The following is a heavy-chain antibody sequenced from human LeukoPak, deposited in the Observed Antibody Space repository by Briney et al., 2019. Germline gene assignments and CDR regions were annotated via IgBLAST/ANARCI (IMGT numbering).Heavy chain of an antibody. D-gene: IGHD1-1*01. Sequence: GGSLRLSCAASGFTFSSYSMNWVRQAPGKGLVWVSYIGSSHSTIYYADSVKGRFTISRDNAKNSLYLQMNSLRAEDTAVYYCARGSATGYYYYMDVWGKGTTVTVSS. V-gene: IGHV3-48*04. J-gene: IGHJ6*03. CDR2: IGSSHSTI. CDR3: ARGSATGYYYYMDV. CDR1: GFTFSSYS.